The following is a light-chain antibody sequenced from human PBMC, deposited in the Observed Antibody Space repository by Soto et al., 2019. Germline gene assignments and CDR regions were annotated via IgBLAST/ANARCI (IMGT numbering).Light chain of an antibody. Sequence: DVVMTHTPLSSPVTRGQPASLSCRSSHSLAHSDWNTYLSWLQQRPGQPQRLLIYKVSNRLSGVPDRFSASGAETDCTLKISRVEAEDVVLSYCMKATHFPRTFGQGTKGEIK. CDR1: HSLAHSDWNTY. CDR2: KVS. CDR3: MKATHFPRT. J-gene: IGKJ1*01. V-gene: IGKV2-24*01.